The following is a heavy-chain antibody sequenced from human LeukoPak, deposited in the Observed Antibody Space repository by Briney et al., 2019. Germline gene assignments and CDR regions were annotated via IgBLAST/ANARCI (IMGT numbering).Heavy chain of an antibody. CDR1: GYTFTGYY. CDR3: ARARKGKGIAAAAVFSAKYYYYMDV. J-gene: IGHJ6*03. CDR2: INPNSGGT. V-gene: IGHV1-2*02. Sequence: ASVKVSCKASGYTFTGYYMHWVRQAPGQGLEWMGWINPNSGGTNYAQKFQGRVTMTRDTSISTAYMELSRLRSDDTAVYYCARARKGKGIAAAAVFSAKYYYYMDVWGKGTTVTVSS. D-gene: IGHD6-13*01.